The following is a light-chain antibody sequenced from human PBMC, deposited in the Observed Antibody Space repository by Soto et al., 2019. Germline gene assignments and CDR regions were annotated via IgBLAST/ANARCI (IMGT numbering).Light chain of an antibody. CDR1: GRVGYS. CDR3: QQYAEYSS. J-gene: IGKJ2*01. Sequence: DIHLTQAPSSLSASVGDRVTMTCRASGRVGYSLAWYQQKAGEAPKLLFHAASTAAPDVPLRFSASGSGTEFTLVIDSLQAGDVGTFSCQQYAEYSSFCRGTRLE. V-gene: IGKV1-NL1*01. CDR2: AAS.